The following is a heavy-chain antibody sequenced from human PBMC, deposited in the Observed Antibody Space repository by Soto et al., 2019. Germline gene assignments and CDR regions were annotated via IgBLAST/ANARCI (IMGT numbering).Heavy chain of an antibody. CDR3: AREVQVHTPAFVY. CDR2: ISPMFGAA. CDR1: GGTFNTYA. D-gene: IGHD3-10*01. Sequence: QVQLVQSGAEMKKPGSSVKVSCQSSGGTFNTYAMNWVRQAPGQGPEWMGDISPMFGAANYAPKFQGRVTITADASTGTSYMQLSSLTPEDTALYFCAREVQVHTPAFVYWGQGTLVTVSS. V-gene: IGHV1-69*19. J-gene: IGHJ4*02.